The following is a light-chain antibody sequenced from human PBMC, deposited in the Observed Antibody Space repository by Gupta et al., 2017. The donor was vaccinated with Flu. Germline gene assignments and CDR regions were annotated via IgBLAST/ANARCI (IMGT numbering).Light chain of an antibody. V-gene: IGKV3-15*01. CDR1: QSVGSS. CDR2: AAF. J-gene: IGKJ3*01. CDR3: QHYNSWPFT. Sequence: ATLSVSPGERATLSCRASQSVGSSLAWYQKKPGQAPRLLIYAAFMRATGIPARFTGSGSGTEFTLTISSLQPADFGFYYCQHYNSWPFTFG.